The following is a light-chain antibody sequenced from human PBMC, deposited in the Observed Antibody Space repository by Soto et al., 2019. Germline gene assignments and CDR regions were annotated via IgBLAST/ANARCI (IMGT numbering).Light chain of an antibody. Sequence: EIVITQSPATLSVSPGERATLCCRASKSVNSNLAWYQQKPGNSPRLLIYGASTRVTGIPARFSGSGSGTEFTLTISSLQSEDFAIYYCQQHNSWPPVFGQGTKLEIK. CDR2: GAS. V-gene: IGKV3-15*01. CDR1: KSVNSN. J-gene: IGKJ2*01. CDR3: QQHNSWPPV.